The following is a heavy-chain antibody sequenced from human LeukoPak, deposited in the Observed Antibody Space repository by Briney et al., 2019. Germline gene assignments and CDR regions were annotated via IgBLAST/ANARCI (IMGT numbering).Heavy chain of an antibody. D-gene: IGHD4-17*01. CDR3: AKGDYGDLYFDY. V-gene: IGHV3-23*01. CDR1: GFTFSSYA. CDR2: ISGSGDST. J-gene: IGHJ4*02. Sequence: GGSLRLSCAASGFTFSSYAMSWVRQAPGKGLEWVSAISGSGDSTYYADSVKGRFTISRDNSKNTLYLQMNSLRAEDTAVYYCAKGDYGDLYFDYWGQGALVTVSS.